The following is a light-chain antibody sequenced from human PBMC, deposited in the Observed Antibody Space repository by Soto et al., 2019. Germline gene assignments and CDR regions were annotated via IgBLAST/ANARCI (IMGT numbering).Light chain of an antibody. V-gene: IGLV2-14*01. Sequence: QSALTQPASVSGSPGQSITISCTGTSSDVGGYNYVSWYQQHPGKAPKLMIYDVSNRPSGVSNRFSGSKSGNTASLTISGVQAEDEADYYCSSYTSSSILYVFGTGTKLTFL. J-gene: IGLJ1*01. CDR2: DVS. CDR3: SSYTSSSILYV. CDR1: SSDVGGYNY.